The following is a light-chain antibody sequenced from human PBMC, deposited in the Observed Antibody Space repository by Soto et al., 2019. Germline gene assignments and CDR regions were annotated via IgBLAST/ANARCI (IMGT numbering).Light chain of an antibody. J-gene: IGKJ4*01. V-gene: IGKV1-33*01. Sequence: DIQMTQSPSSLSASVGDRVTITCQASQAISNYLNWYQQKPGKAPKLLIYDASNLETGVPSRFSGSGSGTDFTFTISSLQPEDIETYYCQQYDNLPLTFGGGNKVEIK. CDR1: QAISNY. CDR3: QQYDNLPLT. CDR2: DAS.